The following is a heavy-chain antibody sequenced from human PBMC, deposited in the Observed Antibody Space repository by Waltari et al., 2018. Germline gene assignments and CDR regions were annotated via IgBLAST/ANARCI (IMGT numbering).Heavy chain of an antibody. Sequence: EVQLVGSGGGLVKPGGSLRLSCAASGFTFSSYTMTWFRQAPGKGLEWVSSISRGSSYIFYAESVKGRFTISRDNAKNSLYLQMNSLRVEDTAVYYCAREWGVMVGTAGYYFDYWGQGSLVTVSS. D-gene: IGHD3-9*01. CDR2: ISRGSSYI. CDR1: GFTFSSYT. J-gene: IGHJ4*02. CDR3: AREWGVMVGTAGYYFDY. V-gene: IGHV3-21*01.